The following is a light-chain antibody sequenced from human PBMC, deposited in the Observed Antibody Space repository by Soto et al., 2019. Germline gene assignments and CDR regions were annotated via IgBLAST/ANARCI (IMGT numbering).Light chain of an antibody. V-gene: IGLV1-47*01. Sequence: QSVLTQPPSASGTPGQRVTISCSGSSSNIGSNYVYWYQQLPGTAPKLLIYSNNQRPSGVPDRFSGSKSGTSASLAISGLRSEDEANDYCAAWDDSLSGLVFGGGTKVTVL. CDR1: SSNIGSNY. CDR2: SNN. CDR3: AAWDDSLSGLV. J-gene: IGLJ3*02.